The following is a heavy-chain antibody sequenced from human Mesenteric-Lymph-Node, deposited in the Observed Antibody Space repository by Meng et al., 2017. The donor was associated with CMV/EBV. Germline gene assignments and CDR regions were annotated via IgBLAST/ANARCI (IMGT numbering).Heavy chain of an antibody. D-gene: IGHD1-1*01. CDR3: TGQGGYFIDY. V-gene: IGHV4-4*02. J-gene: IGHJ4*02. Sequence: LICAVSGGSVSGSQWWSWVRQPPGKGLEGIGEPSHWGRTNYNPSIKSRVTISADKSKNQFSLNLNSVTAADTAVYYCTGQGGYFIDYWGQGALVTVSS. CDR2: PSHWGRT. CDR1: GGSVSGSQW.